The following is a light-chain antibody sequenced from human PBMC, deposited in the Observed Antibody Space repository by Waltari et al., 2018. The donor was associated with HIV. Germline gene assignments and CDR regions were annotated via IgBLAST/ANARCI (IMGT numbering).Light chain of an antibody. CDR2: DVN. CDR1: RRDVGYYNY. Sequence: QSALTQPASVSGSPGQSITISCTVTRRDVGYYNYVSWFQQPPDKAPTLILFDVNKRPSGVSNRFSGSKSGKTASLTISGLQPEDEADYFCTSYTSRDTWVFGGGTKVTVL. J-gene: IGLJ3*02. V-gene: IGLV2-14*03. CDR3: TSYTSRDTWV.